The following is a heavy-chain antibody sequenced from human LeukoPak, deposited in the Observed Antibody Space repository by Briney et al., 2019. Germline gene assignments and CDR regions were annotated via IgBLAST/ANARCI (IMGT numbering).Heavy chain of an antibody. CDR3: ARHDSYGSVNWFDP. J-gene: IGHJ5*02. CDR1: GGSISSSNYY. V-gene: IGHV4-39*01. D-gene: IGHD3-10*01. CDR2: IYYNGET. Sequence: SETLSLTCAVSGGSISSSNYYWGWIRQPPGKGLEWIATIYYNGETYYSPSLKSRVTMSIDTSKNQFSLKLSSVTAADTAVYYCARHDSYGSVNWFDPRGQGTLVTVSS.